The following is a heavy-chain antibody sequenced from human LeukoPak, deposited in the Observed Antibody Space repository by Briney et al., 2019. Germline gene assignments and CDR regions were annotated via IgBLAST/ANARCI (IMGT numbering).Heavy chain of an antibody. D-gene: IGHD2-2*01. CDR3: ARDRSSSSD. V-gene: IGHV1-18*01. CDR1: GYTFTNYG. J-gene: IGHJ4*02. CDR2: ISAYNGNT. Sequence: ASVKVSCKASGYTFTNYGISWVRQAPGQGLEWMGWISAYNGNTDYAQKFQGRVTMTADTSTSTAYMELRGLRSDDTAVYYCARDRSSSSDWGQGTLATVSS.